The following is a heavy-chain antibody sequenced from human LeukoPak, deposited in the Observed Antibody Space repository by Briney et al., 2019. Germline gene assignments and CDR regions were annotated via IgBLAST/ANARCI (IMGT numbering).Heavy chain of an antibody. D-gene: IGHD3-3*01. CDR3: ARGVSPHDFLSVSSEKYYFDY. Sequence: PGGSLRLSCAASGFTFSHHTMLWGRQAPGKGLEWVALISFDGGKKYLADSVKGRFSVSRDNSKNTLYLQMNNLRGADTAVYYCARGVSPHDFLSVSSEKYYFDYWGLGTRVTVSS. CDR1: GFTFSHHT. V-gene: IGHV3-30*04. CDR2: ISFDGGKK. J-gene: IGHJ4*02.